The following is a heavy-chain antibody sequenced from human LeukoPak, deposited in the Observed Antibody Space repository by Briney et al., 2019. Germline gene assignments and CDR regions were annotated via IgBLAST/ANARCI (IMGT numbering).Heavy chain of an antibody. J-gene: IGHJ2*01. Sequence: GGSLRLSCAGSGFTFNHYYIDWVRQAPGKGLEWVARIRNKANSYSIEYAASVKGRFTISRDDSKNSVYLQMNSLKSEDTADYYCVRVMLGSSKFFDLWGRGTLVTVSS. D-gene: IGHD1-26*01. V-gene: IGHV3-72*01. CDR3: VRVMLGSSKFFDL. CDR1: GFTFNHYY. CDR2: IRNKANSYSI.